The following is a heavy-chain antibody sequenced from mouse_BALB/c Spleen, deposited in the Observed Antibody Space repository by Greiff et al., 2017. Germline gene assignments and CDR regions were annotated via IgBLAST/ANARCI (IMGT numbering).Heavy chain of an antibody. Sequence: EVMLVESGAELVKPGASVKLSCTASGFNIKDTYMHWVKQRPEQGLEWIGRIDPANGNTKYDPKFQGKATITADTSSNTAYLQLSSLTSEDTAVYYCARGGTGYFDYWGQGTTLTVSS. J-gene: IGHJ2*01. CDR2: IDPANGNT. CDR1: GFNIKDTY. D-gene: IGHD4-1*01. CDR3: ARGGTGYFDY. V-gene: IGHV14-3*02.